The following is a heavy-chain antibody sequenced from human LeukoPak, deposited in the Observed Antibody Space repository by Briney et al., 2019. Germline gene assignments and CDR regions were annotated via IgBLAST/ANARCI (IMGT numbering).Heavy chain of an antibody. V-gene: IGHV4-34*01. CDR1: GVSFSTYY. D-gene: IGHD1-1*01. CDR3: AIQLYGSDY. Sequence: SETLSLTCAVSGVSFSTYYWSWIRQSPEKGLEWIGEVNHSGYTNYNPSLKSRVTISVDTSKNQFSLKLSSVTAADTAVYYCAIQLYGSDYWGQGTLVTVSS. J-gene: IGHJ4*02. CDR2: VNHSGYT.